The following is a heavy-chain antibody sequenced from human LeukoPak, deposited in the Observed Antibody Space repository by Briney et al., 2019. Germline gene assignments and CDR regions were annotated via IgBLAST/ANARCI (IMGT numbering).Heavy chain of an antibody. D-gene: IGHD1-26*01. V-gene: IGHV1-8*03. Sequence: ASVKVSCKASGYTFTSYDINWVRQATGQGLEWMGWMNPNSGNTGYAQKFQGRVTITRNTSISTAYMELSSLRSEDTAVYYCARRITRSGSYITWGQGTLVTVSS. CDR1: GYTFTSYD. CDR2: MNPNSGNT. J-gene: IGHJ5*02. CDR3: ARRITRSGSYIT.